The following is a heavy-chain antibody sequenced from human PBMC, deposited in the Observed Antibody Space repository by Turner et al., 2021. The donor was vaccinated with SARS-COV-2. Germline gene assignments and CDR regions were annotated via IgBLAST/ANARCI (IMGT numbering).Heavy chain of an antibody. CDR2: INDSGST. J-gene: IGHJ5*02. D-gene: IGHD1-26*01. CDR1: GGSFSGFY. V-gene: IGHV4-34*01. Sequence: QVQLQQWGAGLLQTSETLSLTCDVHGGSFSGFYWTWIRQSPGKGLEWIGEINDSGSTTYNPSLKSRLTISVDTSKNQFSLKLTSVTAADTAVYYCARAKGPSLYRSYYNPTFFDPWGQGILVTVSS. CDR3: ARAKGPSLYRSYYNPTFFDP.